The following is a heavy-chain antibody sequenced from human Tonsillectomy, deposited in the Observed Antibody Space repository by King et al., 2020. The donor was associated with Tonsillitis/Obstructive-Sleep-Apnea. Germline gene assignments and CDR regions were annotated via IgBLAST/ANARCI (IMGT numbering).Heavy chain of an antibody. CDR3: AKGRASSGWYPDD. Sequence: VQLVESGGGLVQPGGSLRLSCTASGFTFSSYAMSWVRQAPGKGLEWVSVISGSDGSTYYADSVKGRFTISRDNSKNTLYVQMSSLRAEDTAVYYCAKGRASSGWYPDDWGQGTLVTASS. J-gene: IGHJ4*02. V-gene: IGHV3-23*04. D-gene: IGHD6-19*01. CDR1: GFTFSSYA. CDR2: ISGSDGST.